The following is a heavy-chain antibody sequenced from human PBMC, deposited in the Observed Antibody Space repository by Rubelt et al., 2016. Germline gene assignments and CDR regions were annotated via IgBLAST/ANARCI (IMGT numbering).Heavy chain of an antibody. CDR3: ARSHFCVIDY. V-gene: IGHV3-21*01. J-gene: IGHJ4*02. Sequence: AASGFTFSSYSMNWVRQAPGKGLEWVSFISDSSDYIYYADSVKGRFTISRDNAKNSLYLQMNSRRAEDTAVDSCARSHFCVIDYWGQGTLVPVSS. CDR1: GFTFSSYS. CDR2: ISDSSDYI.